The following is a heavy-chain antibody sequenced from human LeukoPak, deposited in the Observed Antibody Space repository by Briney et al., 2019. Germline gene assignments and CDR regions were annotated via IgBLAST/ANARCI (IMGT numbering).Heavy chain of an antibody. CDR2: ISYSGST. D-gene: IGHD1-26*01. J-gene: IGHJ4*02. Sequence: ASETLSLTCTVSGGSISSYYWSWIRQPPGKGLEWIGYISYSGSTNYNPSLKSRVTISGDTSKNHFPLKLSSVTAADTAVYYCAREDVGTTRFDYWGQGTLVTVSS. V-gene: IGHV4-59*01. CDR3: AREDVGTTRFDY. CDR1: GGSISSYY.